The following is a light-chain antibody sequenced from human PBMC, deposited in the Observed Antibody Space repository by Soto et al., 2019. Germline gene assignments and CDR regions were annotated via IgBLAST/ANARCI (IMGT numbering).Light chain of an antibody. CDR3: SSYTSSSTLPYV. Sequence: QSALTQPASVSGSPGQSITISCTGTSSDVGGYNYVSWYQQHPGKAPKLMIYEVSNRPSGVSNRFSGSNSGNTASLTISGLQAEDEADYYCSSYTSSSTLPYVFGTGTKVTVL. V-gene: IGLV2-14*01. CDR2: EVS. J-gene: IGLJ1*01. CDR1: SSDVGGYNY.